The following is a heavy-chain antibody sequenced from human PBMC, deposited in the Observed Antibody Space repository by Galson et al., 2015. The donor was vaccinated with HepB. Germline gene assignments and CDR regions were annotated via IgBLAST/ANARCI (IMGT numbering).Heavy chain of an antibody. D-gene: IGHD1-26*01. CDR2: INPKSGVT. Sequence: SVKVSCKASGYSFTGYYIHWVRQAPGQGLEWMGRINPKSGVTDYAQKFQGRVTMARDTSTNTAHMELSSLRSDDTAVYYCSRHTVQYNWSYFGEGDYWGQGTLVTVSS. J-gene: IGHJ4*02. CDR3: SRHTVQYNWSYFGEGDY. V-gene: IGHV1-2*06. CDR1: GYSFTGYY.